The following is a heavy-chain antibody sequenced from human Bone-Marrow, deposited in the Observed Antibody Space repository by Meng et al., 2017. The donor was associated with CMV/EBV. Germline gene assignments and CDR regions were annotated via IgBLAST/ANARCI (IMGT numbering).Heavy chain of an antibody. CDR2: IIPIFGTA. V-gene: IGHV1-69*05. J-gene: IGHJ6*02. CDR1: GGTFSSYA. Sequence: SVKVSCKASGGTFSSYAISWVRQAPGQGLEWMGGIIPIFGTASYAQKFQGRVTMTRDTSTSTLYMDLSSLRSEDTAVYYCARQAPPGGMDVWGQGTTVTVSS. CDR3: ARQAPPGGMDV.